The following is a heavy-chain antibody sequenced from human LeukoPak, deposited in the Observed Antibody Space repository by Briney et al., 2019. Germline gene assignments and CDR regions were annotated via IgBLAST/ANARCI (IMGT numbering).Heavy chain of an antibody. D-gene: IGHD6-13*01. CDR3: ARAHEKGGIAAAAMGG. CDR2: IYYSGST. J-gene: IGHJ4*02. Sequence: SETLSLTCTVSGGSVSSGSYYWSWIRQPPGKGLEWIGYIYYSGSTNYNPSLKSRVTISVDTSKNQFSLKLSSVTAADTAVYYCARAHEKGGIAAAAMGGWGQGTLVTVSS. CDR1: GGSVSSGSYY. V-gene: IGHV4-61*01.